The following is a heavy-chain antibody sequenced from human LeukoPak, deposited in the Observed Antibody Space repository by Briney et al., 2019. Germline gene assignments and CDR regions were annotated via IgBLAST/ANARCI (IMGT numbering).Heavy chain of an antibody. Sequence: PGESLKISCKAFGYSFANYWIAWVRQMPGKGLEWMGIIFPGDSDTRYNPSFQGQATISADKSISTAYLQWNSLKASDTAIYYCARQDSGSPGGTFDIWGQGTMVAVSS. V-gene: IGHV5-51*01. CDR3: ARQDSGSPGGTFDI. CDR1: GYSFANYW. J-gene: IGHJ3*02. D-gene: IGHD1-26*01. CDR2: IFPGDSDT.